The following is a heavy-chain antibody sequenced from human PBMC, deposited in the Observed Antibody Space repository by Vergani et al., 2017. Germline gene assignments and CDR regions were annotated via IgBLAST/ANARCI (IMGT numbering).Heavy chain of an antibody. CDR2: IDWDDDK. V-gene: IGHV2-70*13. CDR1: GFSLSTTGMC. D-gene: IGHD1-26*01. CDR3: ARIIGGGSFIRD. J-gene: IGHJ4*02. Sequence: QVTLRESGPALVKPTQTLTLTFSFSGFSLSTTGMCVSWVRQPPGKALEWLARIDWDDDKYYSTSLKTRLAISKDTSKNQVVLTMTNMHPVDTATYYCARIIGGGSFIRDWGQGTLVTVSS.